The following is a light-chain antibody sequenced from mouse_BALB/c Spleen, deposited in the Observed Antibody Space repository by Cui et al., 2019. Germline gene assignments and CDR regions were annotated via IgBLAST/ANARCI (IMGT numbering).Light chain of an antibody. CDR2: VTS. CDR3: QQRSSYPWT. J-gene: IGKJ1*01. V-gene: IGKV4-69*01. CDR1: STVSY. Sequence: QIVLTQSSAITSASPGKKVTMTCSDSSTVSYMHWYQRKPGSSPKPWIYVTSILASGFPARFSGSGSGTSYSIIISSIEAEDAAPYYCQQRSSYPWTFGGGTELEIK.